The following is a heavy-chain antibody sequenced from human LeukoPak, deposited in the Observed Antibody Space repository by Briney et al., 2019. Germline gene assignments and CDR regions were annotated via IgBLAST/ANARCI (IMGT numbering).Heavy chain of an antibody. D-gene: IGHD5-12*01. Sequence: SQTLSLTCTVSGGSISSGNYYWSWIRQHPGKGLEWIGYIYYSGSTNYNPSLESRVSISVDTSENQFSLKLRSVTAADTAVYYCARTYDNPSLGYFDYWGQGSLVTVSS. CDR3: ARTYDNPSLGYFDY. CDR1: GGSISSGNYY. V-gene: IGHV4-31*03. J-gene: IGHJ4*02. CDR2: IYYSGST.